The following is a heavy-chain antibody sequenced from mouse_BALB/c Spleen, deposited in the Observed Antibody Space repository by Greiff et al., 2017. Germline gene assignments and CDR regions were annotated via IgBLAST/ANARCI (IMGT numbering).Heavy chain of an antibody. CDR1: GFNIKDTY. V-gene: IGHV14-3*02. Sequence: EVKLMESGAELVKPGASVKLSCTASGFNIKDTYMPWVKQRSEQGLEWIGRIDPANGNTQYDPKFQGKATITADTSSNTAYLQLSSLTSEDTAVYYCARRAYYRYYWYFDVWGAGTTVTVSS. CDR3: ARRAYYRYYWYFDV. D-gene: IGHD2-14*01. J-gene: IGHJ1*01. CDR2: IDPANGNT.